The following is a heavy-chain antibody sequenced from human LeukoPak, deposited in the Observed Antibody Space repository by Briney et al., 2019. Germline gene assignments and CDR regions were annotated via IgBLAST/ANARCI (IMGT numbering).Heavy chain of an antibody. CDR2: INHSGST. D-gene: IGHD5-18*01. CDR1: GGSFSGYY. V-gene: IGHV4-34*01. Sequence: SETLSLTCAVYGGSFSGYYWSWIRQPPGKGLEWIGEINHSGSTNYNPSLKSRVTISVDTSKNQFSLKLSSVTAADTAVYYCARVGRYSYGYPSWFDPWGQGTLVTVSS. CDR3: ARVGRYSYGYPSWFDP. J-gene: IGHJ5*02.